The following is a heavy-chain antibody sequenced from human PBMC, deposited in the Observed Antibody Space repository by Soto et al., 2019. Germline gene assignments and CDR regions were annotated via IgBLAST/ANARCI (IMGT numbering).Heavy chain of an antibody. CDR1: GFTFSTYA. CDR3: AKDGGGYNYGYVMLDKYYYGMDV. CDR2: ISYDGTNK. D-gene: IGHD5-18*01. Sequence: QVQLVESGGGVVQPGRSLRLSCAASGFTFSTYAMPWVRQAPGKGLEWVAVISYDGTNKYYADSVRGRFTISRDNSKNTLFLQMNSLRAEDTAVYYCAKDGGGYNYGYVMLDKYYYGMDVWGQGTTVTVSS. V-gene: IGHV3-30-3*01. J-gene: IGHJ6*02.